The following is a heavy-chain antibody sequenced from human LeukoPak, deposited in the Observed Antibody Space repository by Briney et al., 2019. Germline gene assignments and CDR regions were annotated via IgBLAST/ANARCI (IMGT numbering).Heavy chain of an antibody. CDR2: IYSGGST. J-gene: IGHJ4*02. CDR3: ARDESFDY. V-gene: IGHV3-66*01. CDR1: GFTVSSTY. Sequence: GGSLRLSCAASGFTVSSTYMNWVRQAPGKGLEWVSVIYSGGSTYYADSVKGRFTISRDNSKNTLYLQMNALRAEDTAVYHCARDESFDYWGQGTLVTVSS.